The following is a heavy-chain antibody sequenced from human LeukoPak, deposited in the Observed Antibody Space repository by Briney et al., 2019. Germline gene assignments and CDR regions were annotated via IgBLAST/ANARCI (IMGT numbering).Heavy chain of an antibody. D-gene: IGHD2-8*01. V-gene: IGHV3-64*01. CDR2: ITNNGGKT. J-gene: IGHJ3*02. CDR1: GFTFTTYA. CDR3: ARVATNDRRNAFDI. Sequence: GGSLRLSCAASGFTFTTYAMNWVRQAPGKGLEFVSAITNNGGKTYYANSVKGRFTISRDNSKNTLYLQMSSLRAEDMAVYYCARVATNDRRNAFDIWGQGTMVTVSS.